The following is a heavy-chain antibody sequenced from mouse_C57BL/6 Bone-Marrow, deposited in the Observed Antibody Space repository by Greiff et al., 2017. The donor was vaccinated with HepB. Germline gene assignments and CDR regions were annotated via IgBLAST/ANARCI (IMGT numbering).Heavy chain of an antibody. J-gene: IGHJ2*01. V-gene: IGHV5-4*01. CDR2: ISDGGSYT. CDR3: ARDPLYVDY. Sequence: EVKLVESGGGLVKPGGSLKLSCAASGFTFSSYAMSWVRQTPEKGLEWVATISDGGSYTYYPDNVKGRFTISRDNAKNNLYLQMSHLKSEDTAKYYCARDPLYVDYWGQGTTLTVSS. CDR1: GFTFSSYA. D-gene: IGHD2-3*01.